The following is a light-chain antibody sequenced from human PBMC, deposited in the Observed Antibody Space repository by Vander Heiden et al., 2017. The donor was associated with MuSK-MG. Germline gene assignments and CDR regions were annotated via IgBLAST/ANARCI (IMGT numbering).Light chain of an antibody. CDR2: RST. J-gene: IGLJ2*01. Sequence: QSVVTQPPSASATPGQGVTISCSGSRSNIGTNSVYWYQHLPGTAPKLLIYRSTQRPSGVPDRFSGSKSGTSASLAISGLQSEDEADYYCAAWDDSLNGPVFGGGTKLSVL. CDR3: AAWDDSLNGPV. CDR1: RSNIGTNS. V-gene: IGLV1-44*01.